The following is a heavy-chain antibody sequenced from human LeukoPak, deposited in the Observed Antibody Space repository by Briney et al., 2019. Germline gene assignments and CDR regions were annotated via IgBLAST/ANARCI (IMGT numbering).Heavy chain of an antibody. CDR3: ARDTVRGGERP. CDR2: IYYSGST. Sequence: GSLRLSCAASGFTFSDYYMSWIRQAPGKGLEWIGSIYYSGSTYYNPSLKSRVTISVDTSKNQFSLKLSSVTAADTAVYYCARDTVRGGERPWGQGTLVTVSS. D-gene: IGHD3-10*01. CDR1: GFTFSDYY. J-gene: IGHJ5*02. V-gene: IGHV4-38-2*02.